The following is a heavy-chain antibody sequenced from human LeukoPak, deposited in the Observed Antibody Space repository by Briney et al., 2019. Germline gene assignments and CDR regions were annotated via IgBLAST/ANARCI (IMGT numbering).Heavy chain of an antibody. V-gene: IGHV4-59*01. J-gene: IGHJ3*02. D-gene: IGHD3-22*01. CDR3: ARTDFGSVYYYDSSGYYSAFDI. Sequence: SETLSLTCTVSGGSISSYYWSWIRQPPGKGLEWIGYIYYSGSTNYNPSLKSRVTISVDTSKNQFSLKLSSVTAADTAVYYCARTDFGSVYYYDSSGYYSAFDIWGQGTMVTVSS. CDR1: GGSISSYY. CDR2: IYYSGST.